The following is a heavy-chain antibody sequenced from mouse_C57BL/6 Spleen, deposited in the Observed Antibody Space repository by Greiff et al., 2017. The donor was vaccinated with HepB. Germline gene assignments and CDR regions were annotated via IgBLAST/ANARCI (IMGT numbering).Heavy chain of an antibody. D-gene: IGHD1-1*01. CDR1: GFTFSSYA. V-gene: IGHV5-9-1*02. J-gene: IGHJ2*01. CDR3: TRIITTVVATGYFDY. Sequence: EVKLQESGEGLVKPGGSLKLSCAASGFTFSSYAMSWVRQTPEKRLEWVAYISSGGDYIYYADTVKGRFTISRDNARNTLYLQMSSLKSEDTAMYYCTRIITTVVATGYFDYWGQGTTLTVSS. CDR2: ISSGGDYI.